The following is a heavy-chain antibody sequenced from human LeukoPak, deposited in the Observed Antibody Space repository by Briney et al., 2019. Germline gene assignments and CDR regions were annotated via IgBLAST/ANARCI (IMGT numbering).Heavy chain of an antibody. CDR1: GFTFSSYS. V-gene: IGHV3-48*01. Sequence: GGSMRLSCAASGFTFSSYSMNWVRQAPGKGLEWVSYISSSGSTVYYADSVKGRFTISRDNAKNSLYLQMNSLRAEDTAVYYCAREYRTAYFDYWGQGTLVTVSS. CDR2: ISSSGSTV. J-gene: IGHJ4*02. CDR3: AREYRTAYFDY. D-gene: IGHD2-2*01.